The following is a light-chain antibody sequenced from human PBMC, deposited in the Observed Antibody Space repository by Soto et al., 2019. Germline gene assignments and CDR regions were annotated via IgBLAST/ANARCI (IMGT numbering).Light chain of an antibody. CDR1: QSVLYSSNNRNY. Sequence: DIVMTQPPDSLAVSLGERATINCKSSQSVLYSSNNRNYLAWYQQKPGQPPKLLIYWASTRESGVPDRFSGSGSETDFTLTISSLQAEDVAVYYCQQYYSTPPTFGQGTKVEIK. V-gene: IGKV4-1*01. J-gene: IGKJ1*01. CDR3: QQYYSTPPT. CDR2: WAS.